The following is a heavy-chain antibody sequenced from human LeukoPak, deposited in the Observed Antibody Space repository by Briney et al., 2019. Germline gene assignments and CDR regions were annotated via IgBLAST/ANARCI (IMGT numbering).Heavy chain of an antibody. Sequence: GGSLRLFCAASGVTFSSYSMNWVRQAPGKGLEWVSSISSRSTYIYYADSVKGRFTISRDNAKNSLYLQMNSLRAEDTAVYYCAELGITMIGGVWGKGTTVTISS. CDR2: ISSRSTYI. CDR1: GVTFSSYS. D-gene: IGHD3-10*02. J-gene: IGHJ6*04. CDR3: AELGITMIGGV. V-gene: IGHV3-21*01.